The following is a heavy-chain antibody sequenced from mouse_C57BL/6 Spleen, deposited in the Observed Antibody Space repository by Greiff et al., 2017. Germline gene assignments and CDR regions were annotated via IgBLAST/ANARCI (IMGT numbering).Heavy chain of an antibody. J-gene: IGHJ3*01. CDR1: GYTFTSYW. Sequence: VQLQQPGAELVKPGASVKMSSKASGYTFTSYWITWVKQRPGQGLEWIGDIYPGSGSTNYNEKFKSKATLTVDTSSSTAYMQLSSLTSEDSAVYYCARSGGYLAWFAYWGQGTLVTVSA. V-gene: IGHV1-55*01. CDR2: IYPGSGST. D-gene: IGHD2-2*01. CDR3: ARSGGYLAWFAY.